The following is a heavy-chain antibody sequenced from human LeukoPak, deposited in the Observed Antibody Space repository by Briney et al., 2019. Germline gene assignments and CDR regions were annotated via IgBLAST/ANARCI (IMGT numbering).Heavy chain of an antibody. CDR2: MNPNSGNT. V-gene: IGHV1-8*01. CDR1: GYTFTSYD. J-gene: IGHJ5*02. Sequence: ASVKVSCKASGYTFTSYDINWVRQATGQGLEWMGWMNPNSGNTGYAQKFQGRVTMTRNTSISTAYMELSSLRSEDTAVYYCARGLKRTIFGVVITWSWFDPWGQGTLVTVSS. CDR3: ARGLKRTIFGVVITWSWFDP. D-gene: IGHD3-3*01.